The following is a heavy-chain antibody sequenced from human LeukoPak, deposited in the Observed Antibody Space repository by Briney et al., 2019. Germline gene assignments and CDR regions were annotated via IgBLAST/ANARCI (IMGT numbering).Heavy chain of an antibody. D-gene: IGHD5-12*01. V-gene: IGHV4-39*01. CDR3: ARQAISGYDPPPFDS. J-gene: IGHJ4*02. Sequence: PSETLSLTCTVSGGSISSSTYYWGWIRQPPGKGLEWIGNLYYSGSTYYNPSLKSRVTISVDTSKNQLSLKLSSVTAADTAVYYCARQAISGYDPPPFDSWGQGTLVTVSS. CDR2: LYYSGST. CDR1: GGSISSSTYY.